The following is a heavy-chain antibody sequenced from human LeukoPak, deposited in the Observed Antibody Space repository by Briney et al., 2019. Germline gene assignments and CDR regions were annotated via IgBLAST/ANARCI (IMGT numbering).Heavy chain of an antibody. V-gene: IGHV4-30-2*01. Sequence: PSQTLSLTCDVSGGSISSGLYSWRWIRQPLGKGLEWIGYIYHTGSTYYNPSLKSRVTISVDTSKNQLSLRLSSVTAADTAVYYCARLQYCSGTSCYWFDPWGQGTLVTVSS. CDR1: GGSISSGLYS. J-gene: IGHJ5*02. CDR2: IYHTGST. CDR3: ARLQYCSGTSCYWFDP. D-gene: IGHD2-2*01.